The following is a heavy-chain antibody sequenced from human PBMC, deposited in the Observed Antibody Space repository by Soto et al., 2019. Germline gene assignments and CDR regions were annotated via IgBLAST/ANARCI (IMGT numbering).Heavy chain of an antibody. CDR3: ARDRMDYYYYGMDV. CDR1: GGSVSSGSYY. CDR2: IYYSGST. J-gene: IGHJ6*02. Sequence: SETLSLTCTVSGGSVSSGSYYWSWIRQPPGKGLEWIGYIYYSGSTNYNPSLKSRVTISVDTSKNQFSLKLSSVTAADTAVYYCARDRMDYYYYGMDVWGQGTTVTVSS. V-gene: IGHV4-61*01. D-gene: IGHD2-15*01.